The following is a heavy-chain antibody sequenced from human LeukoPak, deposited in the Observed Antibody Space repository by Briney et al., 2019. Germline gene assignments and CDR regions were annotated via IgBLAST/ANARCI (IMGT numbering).Heavy chain of an antibody. CDR3: ARNRLYYGSGSYYNGYYCYYMDV. CDR1: GGSISSYY. J-gene: IGHJ6*03. CDR2: IYYSGST. Sequence: SETLSLTCTVSGGSISSYYWSWIRQPPGKGLEWIGYIYYSGSTNYNPSLKSRVTISVDTSKNQFSLKLSSVTAADTAVYYCARNRLYYGSGSYYNGYYCYYMDVWGKGTTVTVSS. V-gene: IGHV4-59*01. D-gene: IGHD3-10*01.